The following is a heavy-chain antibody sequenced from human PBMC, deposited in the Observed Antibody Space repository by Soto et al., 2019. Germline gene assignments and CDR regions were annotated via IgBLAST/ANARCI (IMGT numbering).Heavy chain of an antibody. J-gene: IGHJ5*01. D-gene: IGHD3-10*01. CDR3: XXXHGTYGXXXIDS. V-gene: IGHV3-23*01. CDR2: LSGSGGTT. CDR1: GFTFSSYA. Sequence: GGSLRLSCAASGFTFSSYAMSWVRQTQGKGPEWVSTLSGSGGTTYYADSVKGQFTISRDNSKSTLYLQMNSLRAEDTAVYYCXXXHGTYGXXXIDSXGQGTLVTVSS.